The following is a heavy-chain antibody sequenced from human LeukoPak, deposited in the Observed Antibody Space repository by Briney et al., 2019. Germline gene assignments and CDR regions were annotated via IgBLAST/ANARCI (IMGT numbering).Heavy chain of an antibody. J-gene: IGHJ4*02. CDR3: TKVSTTGVGGRGYFDQ. D-gene: IGHD1-1*01. CDR1: GDSISSYY. V-gene: IGHV3-23*01. Sequence: ETLSLTCTVSGDSISSYYWSWIRQTPGKGLEWVSFISDSSAGDSTYYADSVRGRFTISRDSSKSTLYLQMNSLRAEDTAVYYCTKVSTTGVGGRGYFDQWGQGTQVTVSS. CDR2: ISDSSAGDST.